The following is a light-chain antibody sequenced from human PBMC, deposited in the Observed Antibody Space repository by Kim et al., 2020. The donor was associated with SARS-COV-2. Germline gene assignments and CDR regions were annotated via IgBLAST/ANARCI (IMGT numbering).Light chain of an antibody. V-gene: IGKV3-11*01. CDR3: QHRNNWPRT. J-gene: IGKJ1*01. Sequence: EIVLTQSPATLSLSPGERATLSCRASQSVSNHLGWYQQKPAQAPRLLIYDVSKRATGIPARFSGSGSATDFTLTISSLEPEDVAVYYCQHRNNWPRTFGQGTKVEIK. CDR1: QSVSNH. CDR2: DVS.